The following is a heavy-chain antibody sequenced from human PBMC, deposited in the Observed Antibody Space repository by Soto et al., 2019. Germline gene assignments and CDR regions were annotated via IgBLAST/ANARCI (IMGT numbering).Heavy chain of an antibody. J-gene: IGHJ6*02. V-gene: IGHV3-73*02. D-gene: IGHD2-2*02. CDR3: AIGQGAAIGDYDYNGMDV. CDR1: GFIFSGSA. Sequence: EVQLVESGGGLVQPGGSLKLSCAASGFIFSGSAIHWVRQASGKGLEWVGRIRSRANNFATSSAASVKGRFTFSRDDSKNAAYLQMNTLKPEDTAVYYCAIGQGAAIGDYDYNGMDVWGQGTTVTVSS. CDR2: IRSRANNFAT.